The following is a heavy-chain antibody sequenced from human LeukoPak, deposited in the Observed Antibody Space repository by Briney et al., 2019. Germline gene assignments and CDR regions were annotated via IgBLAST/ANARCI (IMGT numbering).Heavy chain of an antibody. CDR3: ARSEDYYDSSGALGH. CDR1: GGTFSSYP. J-gene: IGHJ4*02. V-gene: IGHV1-69*06. D-gene: IGHD3-22*01. Sequence: SVKVSCKASGGTFSSYPISWVRQAPGQGLEWMGGIIPIFGAANYAQKFQGRVTITADKSTSTAYMELSSLRSEDTAVYYCARSEDYYDSSGALGHWGQGTLVTVSS. CDR2: IIPIFGAA.